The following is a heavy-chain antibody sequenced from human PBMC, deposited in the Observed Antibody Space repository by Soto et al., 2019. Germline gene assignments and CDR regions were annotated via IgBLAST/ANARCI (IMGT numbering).Heavy chain of an antibody. CDR1: GGSISSYY. D-gene: IGHD3-16*01. CDR2: IYYSGST. V-gene: IGHV4-59*01. CDR3: ARRYGGNFDY. J-gene: IGHJ4*02. Sequence: PSETLSLTCSVSGGSISSYYWSWIRQPPGKGLEWIGYIYYSGSTNYNPSLKSRVTTSVDTSKNQFSLKLSSVTAADTAVYYCARRYGGNFDYWGQGTLVTVS.